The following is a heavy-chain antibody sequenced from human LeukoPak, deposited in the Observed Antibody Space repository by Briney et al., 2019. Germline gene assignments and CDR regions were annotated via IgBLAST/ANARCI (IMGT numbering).Heavy chain of an antibody. CDR2: MNPNSGNT. V-gene: IGHV1-8*01. Sequence: ASVKVSCKASGYTFTSYDINWMRQATGQGLEWMGWMNPNSGNTGYAQKFQDRVTMTRNTSIKTAYMELSSLRSEDMAVYYCARGFRDSSGRKPDYWGQGTLATVSS. CDR1: GYTFTSYD. D-gene: IGHD3-22*01. CDR3: ARGFRDSSGRKPDY. J-gene: IGHJ4*02.